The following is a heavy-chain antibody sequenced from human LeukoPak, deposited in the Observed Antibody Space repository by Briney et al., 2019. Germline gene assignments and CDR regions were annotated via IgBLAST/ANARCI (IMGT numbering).Heavy chain of an antibody. V-gene: IGHV1-69*13. D-gene: IGHD3-10*01. CDR3: ARGITMVRGVIDYYYYGMDV. Sequence: SVKVSCKASGGTFSSYAISWVRQAPGQGLEWMGGIIPIFGRANYAQKFQGRVTITADESTSTAYMELSSLRSEDTAVYYCARGITMVRGVIDYYYYGMDVWGKGTTVTVSS. CDR1: GGTFSSYA. J-gene: IGHJ6*04. CDR2: IIPIFGRA.